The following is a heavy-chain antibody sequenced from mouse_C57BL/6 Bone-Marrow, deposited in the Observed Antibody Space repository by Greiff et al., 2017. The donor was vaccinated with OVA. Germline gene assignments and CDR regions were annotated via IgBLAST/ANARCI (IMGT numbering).Heavy chain of an antibody. D-gene: IGHD2-2*01. V-gene: IGHV1-5*01. CDR1: GYTFTSYW. CDR2: IYPGNSDT. Sequence: VHVKQSGTVLARPGASVKMSCKTSGYTFTSYWMHWVKQRPGQGLEWIGAIYPGNSDTSYNQKFKGKAKLTAVTSASTAYMERSSLTNEDSAVYYCTRERGYEDAMDYWGQGTSVTVSS. CDR3: TRERGYEDAMDY. J-gene: IGHJ4*01.